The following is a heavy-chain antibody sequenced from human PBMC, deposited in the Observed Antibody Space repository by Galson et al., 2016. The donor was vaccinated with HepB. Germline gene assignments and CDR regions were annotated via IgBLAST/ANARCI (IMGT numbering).Heavy chain of an antibody. J-gene: IGHJ4*02. D-gene: IGHD6-19*01. Sequence: SLRLSCAASGFTFSGHAMSWVRQAPGKGLEWVSAITGSGGSAYYADSVKGRFTFSRDNSKNTLYLQMNSLRAEDTAVYYCAKRSMSAVAGSFDFWGQGTLVTVSS. V-gene: IGHV3-23*01. CDR2: ITGSGGSA. CDR1: GFTFSGHA. CDR3: AKRSMSAVAGSFDF.